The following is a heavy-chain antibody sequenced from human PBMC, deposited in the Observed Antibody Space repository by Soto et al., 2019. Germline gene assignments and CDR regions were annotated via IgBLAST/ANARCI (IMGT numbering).Heavy chain of an antibody. V-gene: IGHV3-23*01. D-gene: IGHD3-22*01. Sequence: EVRLLESGGGLVQPGGPLRLSCAASGFTFSSYGMSWVRQAPGKGLEWVSGISGSGDKTYYADSVRGRFTISRDNSKNTLYLQMNSLRAEDTAVFYCAKSYYYDSSGSYLGLGIFDYWGQGALVTVSS. CDR2: ISGSGDKT. J-gene: IGHJ4*02. CDR1: GFTFSSYG. CDR3: AKSYYYDSSGSYLGLGIFDY.